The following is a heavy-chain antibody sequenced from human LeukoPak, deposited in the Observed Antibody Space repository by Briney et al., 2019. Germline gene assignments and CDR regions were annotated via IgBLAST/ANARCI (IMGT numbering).Heavy chain of an antibody. V-gene: IGHV1-18*01. CDR1: GYTFTSYG. CDR2: ISAYNANT. Sequence: ASVKVSCKASGYTFTSYGISWVRQAPGQGLEWMGWISAYNANTNYAQKLQGRVTMTTDTSTSTAYMELRSLRSDDTAVYYCARDIGPPYDFWSGYYYYGMDVWGQGTTVTVSS. J-gene: IGHJ6*02. CDR3: ARDIGPPYDFWSGYYYYGMDV. D-gene: IGHD3-3*01.